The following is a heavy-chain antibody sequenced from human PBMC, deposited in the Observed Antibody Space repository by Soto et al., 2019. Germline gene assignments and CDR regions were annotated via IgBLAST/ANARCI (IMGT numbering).Heavy chain of an antibody. D-gene: IGHD2-21*02. CDR1: GFTFSSYS. CDR2: ISSSSSYI. CDR3: ARDTARERGDCFY. J-gene: IGHJ4*02. V-gene: IGHV3-21*01. Sequence: GGSLRLSCAASGFTFSSYSMNWVRQSPGKGLEWVSSISSSSSYIYYADSVKGRFTISRDNAKNSLYLQMNSLRAEDTAVYYCARDTARERGDCFYWGQGTLVTVSS.